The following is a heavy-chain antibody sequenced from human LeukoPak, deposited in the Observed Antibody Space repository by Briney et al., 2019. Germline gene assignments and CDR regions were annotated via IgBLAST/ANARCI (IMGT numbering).Heavy chain of an antibody. D-gene: IGHD2-2*02. V-gene: IGHV3-23*01. CDR3: AKDQGCSSTSCHIGRGFDY. CDR1: GFTFSSYG. CDR2: ISGSGGST. Sequence: GGSLRLSCAASGFTFSSYGMSWVRQAPGKGLEWVSAISGSGGSTYYADSVKGRFTISRDNSKNTLYLQMNSLRAEDTAVYYCAKDQGCSSTSCHIGRGFDYWGQGTLVTVSS. J-gene: IGHJ4*02.